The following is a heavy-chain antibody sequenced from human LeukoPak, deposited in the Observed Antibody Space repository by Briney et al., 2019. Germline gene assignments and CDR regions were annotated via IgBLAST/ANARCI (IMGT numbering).Heavy chain of an antibody. V-gene: IGHV3-23*01. Sequence: GGSLRLSCAASGFIFSNYAMSWVRQAPGKGLQWVSAFSGSGGSTYYADSVKGRFTISRDNSKNTLYLQMNSLRAEDTAVYYCAKWHYDILTERSNDYWGQGTLVTVSS. CDR1: GFIFSNYA. J-gene: IGHJ4*02. CDR3: AKWHYDILTERSNDY. D-gene: IGHD3-9*01. CDR2: FSGSGGST.